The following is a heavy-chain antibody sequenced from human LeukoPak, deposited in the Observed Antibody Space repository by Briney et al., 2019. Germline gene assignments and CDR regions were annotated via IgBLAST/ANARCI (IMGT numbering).Heavy chain of an antibody. J-gene: IGHJ4*02. D-gene: IGHD3-10*01. Sequence: ASVKVSCKASGYTLTGYFIHWVRQAPGQGLEWMGWINPNSGGTNYAQKFQGRVTMTRDTSINTAYMELSRLRSDDTAVYYCARLSPYGSGRYYIDYWGQGTLVTVPS. V-gene: IGHV1-2*02. CDR1: GYTLTGYF. CDR3: ARLSPYGSGRYYIDY. CDR2: INPNSGGT.